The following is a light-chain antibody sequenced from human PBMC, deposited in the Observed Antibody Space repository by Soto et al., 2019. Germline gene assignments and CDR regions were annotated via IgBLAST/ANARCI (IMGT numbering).Light chain of an antibody. CDR1: QDISSY. J-gene: IGKJ5*01. CDR2: ASS. V-gene: IGKV1-9*01. CDR3: QQLNTLPVT. Sequence: DIQLTQSPSFLSASVGDRVTITCRASQDISSYLAWYQQTPGKAPKLLIYASSTLQSGVPSRFSGSGSGTEFTLTISSLQPEDFATYYCQQLNTLPVTFGQGTRLDI.